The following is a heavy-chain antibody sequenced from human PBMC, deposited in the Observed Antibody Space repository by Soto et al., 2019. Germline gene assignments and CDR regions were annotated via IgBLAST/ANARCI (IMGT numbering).Heavy chain of an antibody. CDR2: INAGNGNT. Sequence: ASVKVSCKASGYTFTSYAMHWVRQAPGQRLEWMGWINAGNGNTKYSQKFQGRVTITRDTSASTAYMELSSLRSEDTAVYYCARALTVTTWDYYYYYYVEVWGKGPTVTVSS. J-gene: IGHJ6*03. CDR3: ARALTVTTWDYYYYYYVEV. V-gene: IGHV1-3*01. CDR1: GYTFTSYA. D-gene: IGHD4-4*01.